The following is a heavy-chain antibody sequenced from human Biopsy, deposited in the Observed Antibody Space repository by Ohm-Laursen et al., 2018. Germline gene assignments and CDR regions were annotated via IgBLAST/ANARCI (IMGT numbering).Heavy chain of an antibody. Sequence: TLSLTCTVSGDSISSGGNHWSWNRQFPGKGLEWIAYIYHTGSTYYNPSLKSRLSIAIDTSKNQFSVSLGSVTAADTAVYYCARADMVTTIVDYWGQGTLVTVSS. J-gene: IGHJ4*02. CDR1: GDSISSGGNH. D-gene: IGHD5-12*01. CDR3: ARADMVTTIVDY. V-gene: IGHV4-31*03. CDR2: IYHTGST.